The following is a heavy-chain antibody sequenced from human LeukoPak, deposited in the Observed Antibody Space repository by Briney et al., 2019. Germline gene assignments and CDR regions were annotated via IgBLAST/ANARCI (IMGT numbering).Heavy chain of an antibody. CDR3: ARSQPHLYSGSPLDY. J-gene: IGHJ4*02. V-gene: IGHV4-39*01. Sequence: PSETLSLTCAVSGGSISSRSYHWGWIRQPPGKGLEWIGSIYYSGTTYYNPSLKSRVTISVDTSKNQFSLKLSSVTAADTAVYYCARSQPHLYSGSPLDYWGQGTLVTVSS. D-gene: IGHD1-26*01. CDR1: GGSISSRSYH. CDR2: IYYSGTT.